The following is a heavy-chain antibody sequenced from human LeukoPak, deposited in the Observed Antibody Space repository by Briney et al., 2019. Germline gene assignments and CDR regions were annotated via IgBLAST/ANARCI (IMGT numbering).Heavy chain of an antibody. J-gene: IGHJ4*02. CDR1: GYTFTGHY. CDR3: AKDAYSGFSSSYNMDS. V-gene: IGHV1-2*02. Sequence: ASVKVSCKASGYTFTGHYLHWVRQAPGQGLEWMGWLNPNSGGTNYAQKFQGRVTMTRDTSINTAYMGLNSLTSDDTAMYYCAKDAYSGFSSSYNMDSWGQGTLVTVSS. D-gene: IGHD5-18*01. CDR2: LNPNSGGT.